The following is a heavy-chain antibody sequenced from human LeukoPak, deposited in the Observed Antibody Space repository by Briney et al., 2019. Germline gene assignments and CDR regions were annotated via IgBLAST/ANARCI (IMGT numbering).Heavy chain of an antibody. Sequence: PGGSLRLSCAASGFTFSSYWMHWVRQAPGKGLVWVSRINPDGSRTSYADSVKGRFTISRDNAKDTLYLQMNSLRAEDTAVYYCARVFRPSLTVFIIRGAFDIWGQGTVTVSS. V-gene: IGHV3-74*01. J-gene: IGHJ3*02. CDR1: GFTFSSYW. D-gene: IGHD3-3*01. CDR3: ARVFRPSLTVFIIRGAFDI. CDR2: INPDGSRT.